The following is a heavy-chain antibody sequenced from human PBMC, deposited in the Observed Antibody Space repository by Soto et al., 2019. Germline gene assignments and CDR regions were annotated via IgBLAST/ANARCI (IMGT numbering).Heavy chain of an antibody. D-gene: IGHD2-2*02. J-gene: IGHJ5*02. CDR3: ARGRGDIVVVPAAIGWFDP. V-gene: IGHV1-8*01. Sequence: QVQLVQSGAEVKKPGASVKVSCKASGYTFTSYDINWVRQATGQGLEWMGWMNPNSGNTGYAQKFQGRVTMTRNTSLSTAYMELSSLRSEHTAVYSCARGRGDIVVVPAAIGWFDPWGQGTLVTVSS. CDR1: GYTFTSYD. CDR2: MNPNSGNT.